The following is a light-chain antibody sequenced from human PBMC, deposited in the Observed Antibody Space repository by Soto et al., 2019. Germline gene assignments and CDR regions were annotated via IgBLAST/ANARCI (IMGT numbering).Light chain of an antibody. CDR3: SSYAGSNNLV. CDR2: EVS. J-gene: IGLJ2*01. Sequence: QSALTQPPSASGSPGQSVAISCTGTSSDIGGYNYVSWYQQHPGKAPKLMIFEVSQRPSGVPDRFSGSKSGNTASLTVSGLQAEDEADYYCSSYAGSNNLVFGRGTKLTVL. V-gene: IGLV2-8*01. CDR1: SSDIGGYNY.